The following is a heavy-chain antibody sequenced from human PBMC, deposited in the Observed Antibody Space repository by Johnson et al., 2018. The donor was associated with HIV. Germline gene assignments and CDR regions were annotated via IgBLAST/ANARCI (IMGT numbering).Heavy chain of an antibody. CDR2: IRYDGSNK. Sequence: QVQLVESGGGVVQPGGSLRLSCAASAFTFSSYGMHWVRQAPGKGLEWVAFIRYDGSNKYYADSVNGRFTISRDNSKNTLYLQMNSLRAEDTAVYYCAKDVGNYWPNAFDVWGQGTMLTVSS. D-gene: IGHD3-22*01. CDR1: AFTFSSYG. J-gene: IGHJ3*01. CDR3: AKDVGNYWPNAFDV. V-gene: IGHV3-30*02.